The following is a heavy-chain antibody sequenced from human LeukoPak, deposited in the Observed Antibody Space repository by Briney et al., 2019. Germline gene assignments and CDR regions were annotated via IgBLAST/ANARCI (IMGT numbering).Heavy chain of an antibody. CDR3: ARVGRGDHTWGSYYCDH. V-gene: IGHV4-59*01. J-gene: IGHJ4*02. Sequence: SETLSLTCTLSGDSFSIYHWSWLRQPPGKGLEWIGYISSSGSTSYNPSLKSRVTISVDTSRNQFSLRLNSMTAADTAVYYCARVGRGDHTWGSYYCDHWGQGTLVSVSS. CDR1: GDSFSIYH. CDR2: ISSSGST. D-gene: IGHD3-16*01.